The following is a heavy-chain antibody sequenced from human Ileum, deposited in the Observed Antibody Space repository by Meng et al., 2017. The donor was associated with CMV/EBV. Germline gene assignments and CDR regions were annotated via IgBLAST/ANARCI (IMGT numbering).Heavy chain of an antibody. CDR3: ARVSTVTTWFDP. J-gene: IGHJ5*02. CDR1: GGSISSGGYY. D-gene: IGHD4-17*01. V-gene: IGHV4-31*03. Sequence: TVYGGSISSGGYYWSWIRQHPGKGLEWIGYIYYSGSTYYNPSLKSRVTISVDTSKNQFSLKLSSVTAADTAVYYCARVSTVTTWFDPWGQGTLVTVSS. CDR2: IYYSGST.